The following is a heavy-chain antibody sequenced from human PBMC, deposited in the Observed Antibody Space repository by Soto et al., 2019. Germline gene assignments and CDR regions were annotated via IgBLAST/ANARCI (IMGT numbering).Heavy chain of an antibody. CDR3: VRDRDMDSSGHWFDS. V-gene: IGHV4-30-2*01. D-gene: IGHD6-19*01. CDR2: IYHSGRT. CDR1: GGSISTVDYS. Sequence: PSETLSLTCAVSGGSISTVDYSWIWIRQPPGKGLEWIGYIYHSGRTYYNPSLKIRVTISVDRSTNQFSLKLSSVTAADTAVYYCVRDRDMDSSGHWFDSWGQGNLVTASS. J-gene: IGHJ5*01.